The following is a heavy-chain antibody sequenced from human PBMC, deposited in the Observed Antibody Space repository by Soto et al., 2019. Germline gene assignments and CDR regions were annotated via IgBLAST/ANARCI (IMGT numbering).Heavy chain of an antibody. Sequence: GGSLRLSCAASGFTFSSYSMNWVRQAPGKGLEWVSSISSSSSYIYYADSVKGRFTISRDNAKNSLYLQMNSLRAEDTAVYYCAIAGCSSTSCYFSFTFDPWGQGTLVTVSS. CDR3: AIAGCSSTSCYFSFTFDP. D-gene: IGHD2-2*01. V-gene: IGHV3-21*01. CDR2: ISSSSSYI. CDR1: GFTFSSYS. J-gene: IGHJ5*02.